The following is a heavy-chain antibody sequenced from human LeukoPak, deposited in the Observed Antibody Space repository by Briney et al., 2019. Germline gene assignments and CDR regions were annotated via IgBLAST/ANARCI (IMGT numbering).Heavy chain of an antibody. CDR2: INWNGGST. Sequence: GGSLRLSCAASGFTFDDYGMSWVRQAPGKGLEWVSGINWNGGSTGYADSVKGRFTISRDNAKNSLYLQMNSLRAEDTAVYYCARAPRIYYDSSGYYYVRAFDIWGQGTMVTVSS. J-gene: IGHJ3*02. CDR1: GFTFDDYG. V-gene: IGHV3-20*04. D-gene: IGHD3-22*01. CDR3: ARAPRIYYDSSGYYYVRAFDI.